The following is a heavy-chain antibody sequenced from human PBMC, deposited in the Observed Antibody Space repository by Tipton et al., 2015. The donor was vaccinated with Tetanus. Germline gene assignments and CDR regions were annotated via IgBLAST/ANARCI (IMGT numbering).Heavy chain of an antibody. CDR1: GFTFNSYA. V-gene: IGHV3-23*01. Sequence: SLRLSCEASGFTFNSYAMSWVRQAPGKGLEWVASITGSGDGTYYSDSVKGRFTISRDNSKNTLSLQMSSLRVEDTAGYYCAKDMGDRGVYWVGFGSWGQGTLGTFSS. J-gene: IGHJ5*01. CDR3: AKDMGDRGVYWVGFGS. D-gene: IGHD1-26*01. CDR2: ITGSGDGT.